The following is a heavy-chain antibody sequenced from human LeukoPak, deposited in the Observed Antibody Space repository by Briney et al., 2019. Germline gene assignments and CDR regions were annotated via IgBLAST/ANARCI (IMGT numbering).Heavy chain of an antibody. Sequence: PGGSLRLSCVASTFSFSRYPMGWVRQAPGKGLEWVSGISAGGDGTYYADSVKGRFTISRDNSKNTLYLQMNSLRAEDTAVYYCAKVLSRSDTPGSYWGQGTLVTVSS. CDR1: TFSFSRYP. D-gene: IGHD3-10*01. CDR2: ISAGGDGT. V-gene: IGHV3-23*01. J-gene: IGHJ4*02. CDR3: AKVLSRSDTPGSY.